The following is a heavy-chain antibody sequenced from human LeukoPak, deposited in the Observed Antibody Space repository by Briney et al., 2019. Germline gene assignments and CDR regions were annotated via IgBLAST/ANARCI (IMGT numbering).Heavy chain of an antibody. Sequence: SETLSLTCAVYGGSFSGYYWSWIRQPPGKGLEWIGEINHSGSTNYNPSLKSRVTISVDTSKNQFSLKLSSVTAADTAVYYCAGGTRATHFDYWGQGTLVTVSS. V-gene: IGHV4-34*01. CDR1: GGSFSGYY. D-gene: IGHD1-26*01. CDR2: INHSGST. CDR3: AGGTRATHFDY. J-gene: IGHJ4*02.